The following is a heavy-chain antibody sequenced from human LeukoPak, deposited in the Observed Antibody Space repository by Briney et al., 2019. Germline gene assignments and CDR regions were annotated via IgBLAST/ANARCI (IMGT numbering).Heavy chain of an antibody. D-gene: IGHD6-13*01. V-gene: IGHV1-2*02. Sequence: ASVKVSCKASGYTFTGYYMHWVRQAPGQGLEWMGWIDPNSGGTNYAQKFQGRVTMTRDTSISTAYMELSRLRSDDTAVYYCARLFEQQLVPSYDYWGQGTLVTVSS. J-gene: IGHJ4*02. CDR1: GYTFTGYY. CDR3: ARLFEQQLVPSYDY. CDR2: IDPNSGGT.